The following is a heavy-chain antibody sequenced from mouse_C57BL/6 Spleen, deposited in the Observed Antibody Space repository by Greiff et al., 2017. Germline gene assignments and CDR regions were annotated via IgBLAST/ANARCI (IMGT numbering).Heavy chain of an antibody. CDR1: GYTFTDYG. Sequence: QVQLKQSGAELVRPGASVTLSCKASGYTFTDYGMHWVKQTPVHGLEWIGAIDPETGGTAYNQKFKGKAILTADKSSSTAYMELRSLTSEDSAVYYCTSGTGDFDYWGQGTTLTVSS. J-gene: IGHJ2*01. V-gene: IGHV1-15*01. CDR3: TSGTGDFDY. D-gene: IGHD3-3*01. CDR2: IDPETGGT.